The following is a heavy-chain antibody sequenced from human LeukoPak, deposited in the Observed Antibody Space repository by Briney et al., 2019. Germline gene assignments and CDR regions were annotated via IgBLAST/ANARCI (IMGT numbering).Heavy chain of an antibody. J-gene: IGHJ6*02. CDR2: ISYDGSNK. V-gene: IGHV3-30*04. D-gene: IGHD3-22*01. CDR3: ARETGYYDSSGYHYYYYGMDV. CDR1: GFTFSSYA. Sequence: GGSLRLSCAASGFTFSSYAMHWVRQAPGKGLEWVAVISYDGSNKYYADSVKGRFTISRDNSKNTLYLQMNSLRAEDTAVYYCARETGYYDSSGYHYYYYGMDVWGQGTTVTVS.